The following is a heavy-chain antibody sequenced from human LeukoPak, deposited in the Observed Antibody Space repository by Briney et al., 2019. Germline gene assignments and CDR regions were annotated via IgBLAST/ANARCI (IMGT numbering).Heavy chain of an antibody. CDR2: ISSSGSTI. V-gene: IGHV3-11*04. CDR1: GFTFSGYY. CDR3: ARTPASIYGSGSYYNPGGEGFDP. J-gene: IGHJ5*02. D-gene: IGHD3-10*01. Sequence: GGSLRLSCAASGFTFSGYYMSWIRQAPGKGLEWVSYISSSGSTIYYADSVKGRFTISRDNAKNSLYLQMNSLRAEDTAVYYCARTPASIYGSGSYYNPGGEGFDPWGQGTLVTVSS.